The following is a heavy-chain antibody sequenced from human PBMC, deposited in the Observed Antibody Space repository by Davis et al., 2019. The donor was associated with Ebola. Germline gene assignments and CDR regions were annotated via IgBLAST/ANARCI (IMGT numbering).Heavy chain of an antibody. CDR2: IYYSGST. J-gene: IGHJ6*02. CDR3: ARSRGYSGYRAIYYGMDV. CDR1: GGPISSYY. D-gene: IGHD5-12*01. Sequence: SETLSLTCTVSGGPISSYYWSWIRQPPGKGLEWIGYIYYSGSTNYNPPLKSRVTISVDTSKNQFSLKLSSVTAADTAVYYCARSRGYSGYRAIYYGMDVWGQGTTVTVSS. V-gene: IGHV4-59*01.